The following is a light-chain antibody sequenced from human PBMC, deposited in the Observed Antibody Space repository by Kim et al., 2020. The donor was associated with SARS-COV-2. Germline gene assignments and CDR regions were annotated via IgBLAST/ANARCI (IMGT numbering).Light chain of an antibody. Sequence: LSPRGRVTPSLTAQSGVSHFLAWFPQKPGQAPRVLIFDASNRAPCIPGRFSGSGSGTDFTFTISSLRPEDSSVYYWQQRSHWPPYTFGQGTKLEF. CDR1: GVSHF. V-gene: IGKV3-11*01. CDR2: DAS. CDR3: QQRSHWPPYT. J-gene: IGKJ2*01.